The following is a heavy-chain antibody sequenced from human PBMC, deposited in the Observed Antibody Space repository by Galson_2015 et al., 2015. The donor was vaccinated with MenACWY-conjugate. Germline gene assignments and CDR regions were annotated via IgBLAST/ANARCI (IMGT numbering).Heavy chain of an antibody. J-gene: IGHJ4*02. Sequence: SLRLSCAASGFTFSSYGMHWVRQAPGKGLEWVADISYDGSTKYYADSVKGRFTISRDNSKNTLYLQMNSLRAEDTAVYYCARARRGRVVVTATTDYWGQGTLVTVSS. D-gene: IGHD2-21*02. CDR1: GFTFSSYG. V-gene: IGHV3-30*03. CDR3: ARARRGRVVVTATTDY. CDR2: ISYDGSTK.